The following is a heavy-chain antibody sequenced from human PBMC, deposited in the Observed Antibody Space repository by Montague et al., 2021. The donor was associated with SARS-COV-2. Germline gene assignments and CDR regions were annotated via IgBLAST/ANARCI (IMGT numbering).Heavy chain of an antibody. CDR3: ARDYCSSGICYEGYGMDV. D-gene: IGHD2-15*01. CDR1: GFTVTYNY. J-gene: IGHJ6*02. V-gene: IGHV3-53*01. Sequence: SLRLSCAASGFTVTYNYMSWVRQAPGKGLEWVSVIYSGGETYYADSVKGRFTISRDDSKNMLFLQMNSLRAEDTAVYFCARDYCSSGICYEGYGMDVWGQGTRSPSP. CDR2: IYSGGET.